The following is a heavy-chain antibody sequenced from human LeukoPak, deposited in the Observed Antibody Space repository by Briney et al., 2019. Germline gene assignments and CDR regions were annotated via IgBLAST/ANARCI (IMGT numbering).Heavy chain of an antibody. V-gene: IGHV1-8*01. CDR3: ARGRRLRLGELFFY. CDR1: GYTFTSYD. Sequence: ASVKVSCKASGYTFTSYDINWVRQATGQGLEWMGWMNPNSGNTGYAQKFQGRVTMTRNTSINTAYMELNSLRSEDTAVYYCARGRRLRLGELFFYWGQGTLVTVSS. J-gene: IGHJ4*02. D-gene: IGHD3-16*01. CDR2: MNPNSGNT.